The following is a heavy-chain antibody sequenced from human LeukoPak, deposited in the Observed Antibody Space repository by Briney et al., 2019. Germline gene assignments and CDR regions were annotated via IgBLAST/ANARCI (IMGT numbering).Heavy chain of an antibody. V-gene: IGHV4-59*12. CDR1: GGSINNYY. CDR2: IYYIGSP. J-gene: IGHJ4*02. CDR3: ARDRHDSSGYYYDY. Sequence: PSETLSLTCTVSGGSINNYYWSWIRQPPGKGLEWIGYIYYIGSPNYNPSLKSRLTISVDTSKNQFSLKLSSVTAADTAVYYRARDRHDSSGYYYDYWGQGTLVTVSS. D-gene: IGHD3-22*01.